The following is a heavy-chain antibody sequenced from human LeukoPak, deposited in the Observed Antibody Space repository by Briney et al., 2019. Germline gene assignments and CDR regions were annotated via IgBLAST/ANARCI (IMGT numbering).Heavy chain of an antibody. V-gene: IGHV3-30*18. CDR3: AKGLSSTSCYFGCNYGMDV. J-gene: IGHJ6*02. CDR1: GFTFSSYG. D-gene: IGHD2-2*01. CDR2: ISYDGSNK. Sequence: GRSLRLSCAASGFTFSSYGMHWVRQAPGKGLEWVAVISYDGSNKYYADSVKGRFTISRDNSKNTLYLQMNSLRAEDTAVYYCAKGLSSTSCYFGCNYGMDVWGRGTTVTVSS.